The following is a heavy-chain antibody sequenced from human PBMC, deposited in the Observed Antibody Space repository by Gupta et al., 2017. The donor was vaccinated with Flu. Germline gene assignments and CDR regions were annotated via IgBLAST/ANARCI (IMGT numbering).Heavy chain of an antibody. Sequence: SYDGSKTYYADAVKGRFTISRDKSKNTLYLQMNSRRAEDTAVYYCARRDGSTLWDFDPWGQGTLVTVSS. D-gene: IGHD1-26*01. CDR2: SYDGSKT. CDR3: ARRDGSTLWDFDP. V-gene: IGHV3-30*03. J-gene: IGHJ5*02.